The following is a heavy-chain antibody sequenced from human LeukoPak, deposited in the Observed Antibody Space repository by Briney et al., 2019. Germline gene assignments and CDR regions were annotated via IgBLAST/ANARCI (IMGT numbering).Heavy chain of an antibody. CDR1: GFICSDYA. Sequence: GGSLRLSCTASGFICSDYAMSWARQAPGKGLEWVAGISSSGSGGNTYYADSVKGRFTISRDNSKNTLYLQMYSLRAEDTAVYYCAKVGYDSSGYPYYFDYWGQGTLATVSS. CDR2: ISSSGSGGNT. J-gene: IGHJ4*02. CDR3: AKVGYDSSGYPYYFDY. D-gene: IGHD3-22*01. V-gene: IGHV3-23*01.